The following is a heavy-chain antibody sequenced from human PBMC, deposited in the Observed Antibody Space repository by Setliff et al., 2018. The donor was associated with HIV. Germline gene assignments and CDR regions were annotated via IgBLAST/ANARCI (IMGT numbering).Heavy chain of an antibody. CDR3: ARGMDYYDTSGYYQYYFDY. J-gene: IGHJ4*02. Sequence: ASVKVSCKASGYTFTGYYMHWVRQAPGQGLEWMGWINPNSGGTNYAQKFQGRVTMTRDTSINTAFMELSRLRSDDTAVYYCARGMDYYDTSGYYQYYFDYWGQGTLVTVSS. CDR2: INPNSGGT. CDR1: GYTFTGYY. V-gene: IGHV1-2*02. D-gene: IGHD3-22*01.